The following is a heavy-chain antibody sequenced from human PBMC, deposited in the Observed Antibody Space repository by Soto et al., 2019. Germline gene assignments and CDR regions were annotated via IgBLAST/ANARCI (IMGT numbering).Heavy chain of an antibody. J-gene: IGHJ6*03. Sequence: PGVSLRLSCAASGFTFDDYAMHWVRQAPGKGLEWVSGISWNSGSIGYADSVKGRFTISRDNAKNSLYLQMNSLRAEDTALYYCAKGNCGGGSCYLRNHYYYYMDVWGKGTAVTVSS. CDR3: AKGNCGGGSCYLRNHYYYYMDV. D-gene: IGHD2-15*01. CDR2: ISWNSGSI. CDR1: GFTFDDYA. V-gene: IGHV3-9*01.